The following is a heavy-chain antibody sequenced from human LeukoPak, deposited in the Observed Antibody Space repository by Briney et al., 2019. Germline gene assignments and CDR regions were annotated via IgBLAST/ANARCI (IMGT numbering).Heavy chain of an antibody. CDR1: GGSISSYY. CDR2: IYYSGST. V-gene: IGHV4-59*12. CDR3: AREGGFNYYDSSGYYPNWFDP. D-gene: IGHD3-22*01. Sequence: SETLSLTCTVSGGSISSYYWSWIRQPPGKGLEWIGYIYYSGSTNYNPSLKSRVTISVDRSKNQFSLKLSSVTAADTAVYYCAREGGFNYYDSSGYYPNWFDPWGQGTLVTVSS. J-gene: IGHJ5*02.